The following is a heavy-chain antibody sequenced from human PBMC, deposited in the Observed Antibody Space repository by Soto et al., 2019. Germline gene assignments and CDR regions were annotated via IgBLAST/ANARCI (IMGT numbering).Heavy chain of an antibody. CDR1: GDSVSSNSAA. CDR2: TYYRSKWYN. D-gene: IGHD2-15*01. Sequence: SQTLSLTCAISGDSVSSNSAAWNWIRQSPSRGLEWLGRTYYRSKWYNDYAVSVKSRITINPDTSKNQFSLQLNSVTPEDTAVYYCARGRGYCSGGSCDWFDPWAQGTLVTVSS. V-gene: IGHV6-1*01. J-gene: IGHJ5*02. CDR3: ARGRGYCSGGSCDWFDP.